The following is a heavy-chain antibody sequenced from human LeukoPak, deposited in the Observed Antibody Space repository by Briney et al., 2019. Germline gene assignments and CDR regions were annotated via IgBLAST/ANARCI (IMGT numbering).Heavy chain of an antibody. V-gene: IGHV1-3*01. CDR1: VYTFTDYA. D-gene: IGHD4-17*01. CDR3: ARARWTSTVTTYYLDY. Sequence: ASVKVSCKPSVYTFTDYAVQWVRQAPGQSLEWMAWINAGNGKTKYSQNFQDRVTITMDTSATTAYLDLNSLRSEDTAVYYCARARWTSTVTTYYLDYWGQGTLVTVSS. J-gene: IGHJ4*02. CDR2: INAGNGKT.